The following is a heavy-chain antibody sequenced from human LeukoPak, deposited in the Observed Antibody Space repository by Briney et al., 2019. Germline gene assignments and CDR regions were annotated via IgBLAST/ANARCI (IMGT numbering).Heavy chain of an antibody. J-gene: IGHJ6*04. CDR1: GFTFSSYE. Sequence: GGSLRLSCAASGFTFSSYEMNWVRQAPGKGLEWVSYIRSSGSTIYYADSVKGRFTISRDNAKNSLYLQMNSLRAEDTAVYYCARVERDCSSTSCYVLGYYYYYGMDVWGKGTTVTVSS. D-gene: IGHD2-2*01. V-gene: IGHV3-48*03. CDR3: ARVERDCSSTSCYVLGYYYYYGMDV. CDR2: IRSSGSTI.